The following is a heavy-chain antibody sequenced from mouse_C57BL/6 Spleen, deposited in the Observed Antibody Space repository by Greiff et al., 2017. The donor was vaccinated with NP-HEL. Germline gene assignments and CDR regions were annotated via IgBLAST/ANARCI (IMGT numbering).Heavy chain of an antibody. J-gene: IGHJ4*01. CDR2: ISSGSSTI. Sequence: EVKLQESGGGLVKPGGSLKLSCAASGFTFSDYGMHWVRQAPEKGLEWVAYISSGSSTIYYAETVKGRFTISRDNAKNTLFLQMTSLRSEDTAMYYCARLTGTEYAMDYWGQGTSVTVSS. CDR3: ARLTGTEYAMDY. V-gene: IGHV5-17*01. CDR1: GFTFSDYG. D-gene: IGHD4-1*01.